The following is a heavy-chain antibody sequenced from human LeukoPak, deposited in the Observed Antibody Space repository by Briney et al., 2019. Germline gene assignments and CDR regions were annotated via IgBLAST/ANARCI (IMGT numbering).Heavy chain of an antibody. CDR3: ARGRGYSGYDSPLDY. CDR1: GGTFSSYA. CDR2: IIPIFGTA. Sequence: ASVKVSCKASGGTFSSYAISWVRQAPGQGLEWMGGIIPIFGTANYAQKFQGRVTITADESTSTAYMELSSLRPEDTAVYYCARGRGYSGYDSPLDYWGQGTLVTVSS. V-gene: IGHV1-69*13. J-gene: IGHJ4*02. D-gene: IGHD5-12*01.